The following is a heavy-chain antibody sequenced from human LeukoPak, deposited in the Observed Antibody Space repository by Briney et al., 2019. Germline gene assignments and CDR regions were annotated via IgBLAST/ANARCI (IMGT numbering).Heavy chain of an antibody. CDR2: IKNKTNGGTT. V-gene: IGHV3-15*01. Sequence: GGSLRLSCAASGFIFSSAWMTWVRQAPGNGLEWVGHIKNKTNGGTTDYAAPVKGRFIISRDNSKNTLYLQMNSLRTEDTAVYYCARGLCSSTSCYQGPFDYWGQGMLVTVSS. J-gene: IGHJ4*02. CDR1: GFIFSSAW. D-gene: IGHD2-2*01. CDR3: ARGLCSSTSCYQGPFDY.